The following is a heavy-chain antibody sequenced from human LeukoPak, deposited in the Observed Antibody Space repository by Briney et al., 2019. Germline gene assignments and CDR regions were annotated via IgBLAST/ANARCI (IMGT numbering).Heavy chain of an antibody. CDR2: IYISVRT. CDR3: VRDLVATIDHYYYGMDV. Sequence: SETLSLTCIVSGGSVSSGSYYWSWIRQPPGKGLEWIGYIYISVRTNYNPSLKSRVTISVDTSKNQLSLKLSSVTAADTAVYFCVRDLVATIDHYYYGMDVWGQGTTVTVSS. V-gene: IGHV4-61*01. D-gene: IGHD5-12*01. CDR1: GGSVSSGSYY. J-gene: IGHJ6*02.